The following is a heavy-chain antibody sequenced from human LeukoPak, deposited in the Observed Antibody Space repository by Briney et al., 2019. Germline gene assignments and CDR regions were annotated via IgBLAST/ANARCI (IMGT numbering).Heavy chain of an antibody. CDR1: GLAFSSHA. V-gene: IGHV3-23*01. D-gene: IGHD1-26*01. J-gene: IGHJ6*03. Sequence: GGSLRLSCEASGLAFSSHAMTWVRQAPGKGLEWVSGITSSGGITYHAESVKGRFSISRDNSKNTLYLQMNSLSAEDTAVYYCTKDVPIDPWRYYYYMDVWGKGTTVTVSS. CDR3: TKDVPIDPWRYYYYMDV. CDR2: ITSSGGIT.